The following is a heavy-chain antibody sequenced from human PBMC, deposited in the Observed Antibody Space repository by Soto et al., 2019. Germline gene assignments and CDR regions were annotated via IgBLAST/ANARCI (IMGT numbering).Heavy chain of an antibody. J-gene: IGHJ4*02. CDR3: ARVGESGSGYYFDY. Sequence: PSETLSLTCTVSGGSISSYYWSWIRQPPGKGLEWIGYIYYSGSTNYNPSLKSRVTISVDTSKNQFSLKLSSVTAADTAVYYCARVGESGSGYYFDYWGQGTLVTVSS. D-gene: IGHD1-26*01. V-gene: IGHV4-59*01. CDR2: IYYSGST. CDR1: GGSISSYY.